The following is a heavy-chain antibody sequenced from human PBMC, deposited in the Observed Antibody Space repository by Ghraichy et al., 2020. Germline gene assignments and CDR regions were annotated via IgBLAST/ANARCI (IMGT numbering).Heavy chain of an antibody. CDR2: ISYDGSNK. V-gene: IGHV3-30-3*01. J-gene: IGHJ4*02. D-gene: IGHD3-22*01. Sequence: GGSLRLSCAASGFTFSSYAMHWVRQAPGKGLEWVAVISYDGSNKYYADSVKGRFTISRDNSKNTLYLQMNSLRAEDTAVYYCARDDRYYYDSSGYGSLDYWGQGTLVTVSS. CDR1: GFTFSSYA. CDR3: ARDDRYYYDSSGYGSLDY.